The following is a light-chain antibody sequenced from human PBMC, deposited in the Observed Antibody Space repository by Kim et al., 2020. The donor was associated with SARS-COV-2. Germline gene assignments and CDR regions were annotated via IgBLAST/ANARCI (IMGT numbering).Light chain of an antibody. CDR1: QSVSSN. J-gene: IGKJ5*01. CDR3: QQYNNWPIT. V-gene: IGKV3-15*01. Sequence: EIVMTQSPATLSVSPGERATLSCRASQSVSSNLAWYQQKPGQAPRLLIYGASTRATGIPARFSGSGSGTEFTLTINSLQSEDFAVYYCQQYNNWPITFGQGKRLEIK. CDR2: GAS.